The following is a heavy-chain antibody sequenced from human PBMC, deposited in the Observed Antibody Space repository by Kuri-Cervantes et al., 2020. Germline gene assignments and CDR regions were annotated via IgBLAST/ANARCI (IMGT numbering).Heavy chain of an antibody. CDR1: GDSVSSNGAT. CDR2: TYYRSNWQN. J-gene: IGHJ4*02. V-gene: IGHV6-1*01. CDR3: ARDQYYFDY. Sequence: LPCAISGDSVSSNGATWNWLRQSPSRGLEWVGRTYYRSNWQNDYAVSVKGRITIKPDTSKNQFSLQLSSVSLEDTAIYYCARDQYYFDYWGQGTLVTVSS.